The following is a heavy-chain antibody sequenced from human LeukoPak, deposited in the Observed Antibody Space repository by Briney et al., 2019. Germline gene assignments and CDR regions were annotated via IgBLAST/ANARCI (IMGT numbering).Heavy chain of an antibody. CDR1: GGSFSGYY. V-gene: IGHV4-34*01. Sequence: SETLSLTCAVYGGSFSGYYWSWIRQPPGKGLEWIGEINHSGSTNYNPSLKSRVTISVDTSKNQFSLKLSSVTAADTAVYYCARRGKQVYWGQGTLVTVSS. CDR2: INHSGST. J-gene: IGHJ4*02. CDR3: ARRGKQVY.